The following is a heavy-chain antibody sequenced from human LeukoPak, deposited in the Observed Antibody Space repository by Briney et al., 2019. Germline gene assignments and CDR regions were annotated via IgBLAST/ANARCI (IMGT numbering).Heavy chain of an antibody. CDR3: AKGGVYDFWIRDFFDY. D-gene: IGHD3-3*01. Sequence: PGGSLRLSCAASGFTFNNYAMSWVRQAPGKGLEWVSGVSGSDGITYYADSVKGRFAISRNNSKNTLYLQMNSLRAEDTAVYYCAKGGVYDFWIRDFFDYWGQGTRVTVSS. V-gene: IGHV3-23*01. CDR1: GFTFNNYA. CDR2: VSGSDGIT. J-gene: IGHJ4*02.